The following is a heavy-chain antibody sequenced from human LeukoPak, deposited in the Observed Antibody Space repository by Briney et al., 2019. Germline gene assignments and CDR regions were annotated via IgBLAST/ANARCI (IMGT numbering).Heavy chain of an antibody. J-gene: IGHJ4*02. V-gene: IGHV3-23*01. CDR2: ISSSGGNT. Sequence: PGRSLRLSCAASGFTFSSYGMSWVRQAPGKGLEWVSGISSSGGNTNYADSVEGMFVISRDNSKTTLYLQMNTLTADDTAVYYCATPLAAVSDFDYWGQGTLVTVSS. CDR1: GFTFSSYG. D-gene: IGHD6-13*01. CDR3: ATPLAAVSDFDY.